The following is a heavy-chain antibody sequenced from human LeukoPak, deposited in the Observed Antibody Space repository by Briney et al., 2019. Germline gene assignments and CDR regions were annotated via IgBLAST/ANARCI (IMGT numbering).Heavy chain of an antibody. CDR2: IYSRGGT. J-gene: IGHJ3*02. CDR3: ARGPYGSSGTPDAFDI. D-gene: IGHD3-10*01. CDR1: GFTVSSNF. V-gene: IGHV3-53*01. Sequence: QPGGSLRLSCAASGFTVSSNFMSWVRQAPGKGLECVSVIYSRGGTYYADSVQGRFTISRDASKNTLFLQMNSLRADDTAVYYCARGPYGSSGTPDAFDIWGQGTMVTVSS.